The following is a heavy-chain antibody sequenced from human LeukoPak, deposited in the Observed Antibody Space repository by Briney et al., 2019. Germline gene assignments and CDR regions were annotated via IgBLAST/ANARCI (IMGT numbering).Heavy chain of an antibody. CDR1: GVSISGNY. D-gene: IGHD3-22*01. CDR3: ARPDSSGPLANWFDP. V-gene: IGHV4-59*01. CDR2: IFYTGST. J-gene: IGHJ5*02. Sequence: PSETLSLTCTVSGVSISGNYWSWIRQPPGKGLEWIGYIFYTGSTNYNPSLQSRVTILLDTSKNQFSLKLSSVSAADTAVYYCARPDSSGPLANWFDPWGQGTLVTVSS.